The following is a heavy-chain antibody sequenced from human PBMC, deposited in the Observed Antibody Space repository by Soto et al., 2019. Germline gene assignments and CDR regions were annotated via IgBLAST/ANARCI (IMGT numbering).Heavy chain of an antibody. J-gene: IGHJ1*01. D-gene: IGHD6-13*01. V-gene: IGHV4-39*01. CDR3: AIMYSSSWYGYFQH. CDR2: IYYSGST. CDR1: GGSISSSSYY. Sequence: QLQLQESGPGLVKPSETLSLTCSVSGGSISSSSYYWGWIRQPPGKGLEWIGSIYYSGSTYYNPSLKSRVTISVDTSKNQFSLKLSSVTAADTAVYYCAIMYSSSWYGYFQHWGQGTLVTVSS.